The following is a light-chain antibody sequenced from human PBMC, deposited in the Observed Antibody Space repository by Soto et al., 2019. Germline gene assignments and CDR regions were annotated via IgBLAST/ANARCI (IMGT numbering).Light chain of an antibody. CDR3: QHYNSYSEA. CDR2: KAS. J-gene: IGKJ1*01. CDR1: QSISSY. V-gene: IGKV1-5*03. Sequence: DIQMTQSPSSLSASVGDIVTITCWASQSISSYLNWYQQKPGKAPKLLIYKASTLKSGVPSRFSGSGSGTEFTRTISSLQPDDFATYYCQHYNSYSEAFGQGTKVDIK.